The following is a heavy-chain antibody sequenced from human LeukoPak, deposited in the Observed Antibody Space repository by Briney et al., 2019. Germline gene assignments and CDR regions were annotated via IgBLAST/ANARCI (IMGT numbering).Heavy chain of an antibody. CDR2: INPNSGGT. V-gene: IGHV1-2*02. J-gene: IGHJ4*02. Sequence: GASVNVSCKSSGYTFTGYYMHWVRPAPGQGLEWMGWINPNSGGTNYAQKFQGRVTMTRDTSISTAYMELSRLRSDDTAVYYCARARGGLRYFDWLFFDWGQGTLVTVSS. D-gene: IGHD3-9*01. CDR3: ARARGGLRYFDWLFFD. CDR1: GYTFTGYY.